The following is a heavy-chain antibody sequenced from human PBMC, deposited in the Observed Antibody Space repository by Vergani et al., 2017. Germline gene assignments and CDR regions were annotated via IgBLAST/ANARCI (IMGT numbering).Heavy chain of an antibody. CDR1: GGSISSYY. CDR3: ARAYSSGWTRWYFEY. CDR2: IYYIGST. Sequence: QVQLQESGPGLVKPSETLSLTCTVSGGSISSYYWSWIRQPPGKGLEWIGYIYYIGSTNYNPSLKSRVTISVDTSRNQFSLKLSSVTAADTAVYYYARAYSSGWTRWYFEYWVQRTLSTVPS. D-gene: IGHD6-25*01. J-gene: IGHJ4*02. V-gene: IGHV4-59*01.